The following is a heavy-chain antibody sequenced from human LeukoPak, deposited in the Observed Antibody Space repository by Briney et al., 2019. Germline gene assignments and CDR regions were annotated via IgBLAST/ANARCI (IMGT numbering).Heavy chain of an antibody. V-gene: IGHV4-4*07. CDR2: IYTSGST. CDR1: GGSISSYY. J-gene: IGHJ6*02. CDR3: ARGHVLLWYHQPEAYYYGMDV. D-gene: IGHD3-10*01. Sequence: SETLSLTCTVPGGSISSYYWSSLRQPAGKGLEWLGRIYTSGSTNYNPSLKSRVTMSVDTSKNQFSLKLSSVTAADTAVYYCARGHVLLWYHQPEAYYYGMDVWGQGTTVTVSS.